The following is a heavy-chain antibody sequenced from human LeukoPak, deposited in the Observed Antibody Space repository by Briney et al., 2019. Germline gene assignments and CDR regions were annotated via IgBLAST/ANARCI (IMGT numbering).Heavy chain of an antibody. CDR1: GFSLSTSGVG. CDR3: AHRRKYSSSWYYFDY. Sequence: SGPTLVKPTQTLTLTCTFSGFSLSTSGVGVGWIRQPPGKALEWFALIYWDDDKRYSPSLKSRLTITKDTSKNQVVLTMTNMDPVDTATYYCAHRRKYSSSWYYFDYWGQGTLVTVSS. V-gene: IGHV2-5*02. J-gene: IGHJ4*02. CDR2: IYWDDDK. D-gene: IGHD6-13*01.